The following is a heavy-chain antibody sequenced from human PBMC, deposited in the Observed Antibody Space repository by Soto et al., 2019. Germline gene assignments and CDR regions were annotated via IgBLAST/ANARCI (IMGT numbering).Heavy chain of an antibody. J-gene: IGHJ4*02. V-gene: IGHV4-4*02. D-gene: IGHD3-22*01. Sequence: PSETLSLTCAVSGGSISSSNWWSWVRQPPVKGLEWIGEIYHSGSTNYNPSLKSRVTISVDKSKNQFSLKLSSVTAADTAVYYCARDGYYYDSSGYSPVDYWGQGTLVTVSS. CDR2: IYHSGST. CDR3: ARDGYYYDSSGYSPVDY. CDR1: GGSISSSNW.